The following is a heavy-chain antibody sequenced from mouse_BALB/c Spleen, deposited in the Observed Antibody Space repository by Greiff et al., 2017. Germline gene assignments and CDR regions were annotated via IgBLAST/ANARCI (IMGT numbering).Heavy chain of an antibody. CDR2: IYPSDSYT. D-gene: IGHD2-4*01. J-gene: IGHJ4*01. CDR3: TRGYYDYDGYAMDY. CDR1: GYTFTSYW. V-gene: IGHV1-69*02. Sequence: QVQLQQPGAELVRPGASVKLSCKASGYTFTSYWINWVKQRPGQGLEWIGNIYPSDSYTNYNQKFKDKATLTVDKSSSTAYMQLSSPTSEDSAVYYCTRGYYDYDGYAMDYWGQGTSVTVSS.